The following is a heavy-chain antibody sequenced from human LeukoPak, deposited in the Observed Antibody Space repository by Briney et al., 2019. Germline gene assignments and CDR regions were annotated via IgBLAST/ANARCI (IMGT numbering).Heavy chain of an antibody. Sequence: KTSETLSLTCTVSGGSISSSSYYWGWIRQPAGKGLEWIGRIYTSGSTNYNPSLKSRVTISVDTSKNQFSLKLSSVTAADTAVYYCARRCGRRYYDSSGYLDAFDIWGQGTMVTVSS. CDR2: IYTSGST. V-gene: IGHV4-61*02. J-gene: IGHJ3*02. CDR1: GGSISSSSYY. D-gene: IGHD3-22*01. CDR3: ARRCGRRYYDSSGYLDAFDI.